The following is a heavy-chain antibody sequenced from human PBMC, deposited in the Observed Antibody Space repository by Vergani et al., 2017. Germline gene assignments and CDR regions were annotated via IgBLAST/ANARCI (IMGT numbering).Heavy chain of an antibody. Sequence: EVQLVESGGGFVQPGGSLKLSCAASGFTFSGSAMHWVRQASGKGLEWVGRIRSKANSYATAYAASVKGRFTISRDDSKNMAYLQMSSLKSHDTAVYYCTTTHYDGSGYYRAYFDYWGLGALVTVSS. D-gene: IGHD3-22*01. CDR2: IRSKANSYAT. V-gene: IGHV3-73*01. CDR1: GFTFSGSA. J-gene: IGHJ4*02. CDR3: TTTHYDGSGYYRAYFDY.